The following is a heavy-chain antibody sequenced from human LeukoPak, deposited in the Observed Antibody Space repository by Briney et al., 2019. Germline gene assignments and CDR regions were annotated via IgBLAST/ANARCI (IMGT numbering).Heavy chain of an antibody. CDR3: ARETTVTTFCEY. Sequence: PGGSLRLSCVISGYTFTHYGFHWVRQAPGKALEWVAYISYDGNNKYEDSVKGRFTISRDNSKNSLYLQMNSLSAADTAVYYCARETTVTTFCEYWGQGTLVTVSS. CDR1: GYTFTHYG. V-gene: IGHV3-30*03. D-gene: IGHD4-17*01. CDR2: ISYDGNNK. J-gene: IGHJ4*02.